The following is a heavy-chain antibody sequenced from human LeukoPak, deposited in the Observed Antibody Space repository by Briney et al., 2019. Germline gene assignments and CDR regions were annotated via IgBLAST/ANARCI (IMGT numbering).Heavy chain of an antibody. V-gene: IGHV4-34*01. CDR2: INHSGST. CDR3: ARGGPLGYRSSTSCRIMTPRSWVFDY. CDR1: GGSFSGYY. D-gene: IGHD2-2*01. Sequence: PSEILSLTCAVYGGSFSGYYWSWIRQPPGKGLEWIGEINHSGSTNYNPSLKSRVTISVDTSKNQFSLKLSSVTAADTAVYYCARGGPLGYRSSTSCRIMTPRSWVFDYWGQGTLVTVSS. J-gene: IGHJ4*02.